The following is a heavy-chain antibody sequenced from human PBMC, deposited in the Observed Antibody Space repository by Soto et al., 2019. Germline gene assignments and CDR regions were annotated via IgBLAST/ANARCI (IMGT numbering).Heavy chain of an antibody. J-gene: IGHJ5*02. CDR2: IYYSGST. D-gene: IGHD3-10*01. V-gene: IGHV4-59*08. Sequence: ETLSLTCTVSGGSIRSYYWSWIRQPPGKGLEWIGYIYYSGSTNYNPSLKSRVTISVDTSKNQFSLKLSSVTAADTAVYYCASSPPMVRGVINWFDPWGQGTLVTVS. CDR1: GGSIRSYY. CDR3: ASSPPMVRGVINWFDP.